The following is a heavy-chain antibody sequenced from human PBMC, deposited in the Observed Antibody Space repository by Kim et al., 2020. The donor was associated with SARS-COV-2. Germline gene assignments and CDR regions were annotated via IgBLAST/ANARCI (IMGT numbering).Heavy chain of an antibody. V-gene: IGHV4-59*01. Sequence: SETLSLTCTVSGDSITNYYWCWFRQPPGKGLEWIGYIYHSGITNYNPSLESRVTISVDTSNNQFSLNLKLKSVTAADTAVYYCARDSGHYGSGTPTAFDVWGQGTMVTVSS. J-gene: IGHJ3*01. CDR3: ARDSGHYGSGTPTAFDV. CDR1: GDSITNYY. CDR2: IYHSGIT. D-gene: IGHD3-10*01.